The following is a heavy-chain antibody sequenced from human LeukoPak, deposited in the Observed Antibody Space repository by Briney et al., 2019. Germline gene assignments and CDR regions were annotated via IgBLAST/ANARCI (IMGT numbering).Heavy chain of an antibody. CDR2: IYHSGST. CDR1: GVSISSSAYY. V-gene: IGHV4-30-2*01. CDR3: ARVGYRGGGGFDP. D-gene: IGHD2-15*01. Sequence: PSETLSLTCTVSGVSISSSAYYWSWIRQPPGKGLEWIGYIYHSGSTYYNPSLKSRVTISVDRSKNQFSLKLSSVTAADTAVYYCARVGYRGGGGFDPWGQGTLVTVSS. J-gene: IGHJ5*02.